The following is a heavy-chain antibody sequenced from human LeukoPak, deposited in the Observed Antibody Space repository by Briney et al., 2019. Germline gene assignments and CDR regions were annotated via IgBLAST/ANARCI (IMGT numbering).Heavy chain of an antibody. Sequence: GGSLRLSCAASGFTFSSFSMNWVRQAPGKWLEWVSGISGNSGTTYYADSVKGRFTISRDNAKNSLYLQMNSLRAEDTAVYYCAELGITMIGGVWGKGTTVTISS. CDR2: ISGNSGTT. J-gene: IGHJ6*04. CDR1: GFTFSSFS. D-gene: IGHD3-10*02. CDR3: AELGITMIGGV. V-gene: IGHV3-48*04.